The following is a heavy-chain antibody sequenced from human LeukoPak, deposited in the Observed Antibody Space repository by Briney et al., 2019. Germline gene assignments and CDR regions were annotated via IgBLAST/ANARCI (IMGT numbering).Heavy chain of an antibody. CDR1: GGSISSYY. D-gene: IGHD2-2*01. J-gene: IGHJ6*03. Sequence: SETLSLTCTVSGGSISSYYWSWIRQPPGKGLEWIGYIYYSGSTNYNPSLKSRVTISVDTSKNQFSLKLSSVTAADTAVYYCARVVDYYYYYYMDVCGEGTTVTVSS. V-gene: IGHV4-59*01. CDR2: IYYSGST. CDR3: ARVVDYYYYYYMDV.